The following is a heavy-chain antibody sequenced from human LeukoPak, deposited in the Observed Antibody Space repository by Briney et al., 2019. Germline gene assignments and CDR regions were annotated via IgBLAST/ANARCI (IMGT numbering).Heavy chain of an antibody. J-gene: IGHJ4*02. CDR1: GFTVSSNY. CDR3: ARRFVDTSMVNYFDY. V-gene: IGHV3-53*01. Sequence: PGGSLRLSCAVSGFTVSSNYMSWVRQAPGKGLEWVSVIYSGGSTYYADSVKGRFTISRDNSKNTLYLQMSSLRAEDTAVYYCARRFVDTSMVNYFDYWGQGTLVTVSS. D-gene: IGHD5-18*01. CDR2: IYSGGST.